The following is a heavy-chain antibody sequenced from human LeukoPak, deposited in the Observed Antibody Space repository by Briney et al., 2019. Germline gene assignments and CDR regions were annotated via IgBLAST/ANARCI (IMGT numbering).Heavy chain of an antibody. CDR3: ARDYNSGWFAY. CDR1: GYTFTGYY. Sequence: EASVKVSFKASGYTFTGYYIHWVRQAPGQGLEWMGWINPNSGGTNYAQKFQGRVTMTRDTSISTAYMELSRLRSDDTAVYYCARDYNSGWFAYWGQGTLVTVSS. CDR2: INPNSGGT. J-gene: IGHJ5*01. D-gene: IGHD6-19*01. V-gene: IGHV1-2*02.